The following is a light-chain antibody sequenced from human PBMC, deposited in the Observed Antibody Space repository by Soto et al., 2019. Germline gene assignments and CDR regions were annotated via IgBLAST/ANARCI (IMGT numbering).Light chain of an antibody. Sequence: QSVLTQPPSVSGAPGQRVTISCTGSDSNIGENFDVHWYQQLPGTAPKLLIYGNNNRPSGVTDRFSASRSGTSASLAITGLQAEDEADYYCQSYDSGLSGSVFVGGTKLTVL. CDR2: GNN. CDR1: DSNIGENFD. CDR3: QSYDSGLSGSV. J-gene: IGLJ3*02. V-gene: IGLV1-40*01.